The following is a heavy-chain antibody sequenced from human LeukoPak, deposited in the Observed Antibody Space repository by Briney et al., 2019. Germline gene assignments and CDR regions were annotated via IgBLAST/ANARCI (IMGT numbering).Heavy chain of an antibody. V-gene: IGHV4-59*08. CDR1: GGSISSYH. CDR3: ARSVSWGLLVRDDAFDI. CDR2: IHYSGST. J-gene: IGHJ3*02. Sequence: SETLSLTCTVSGGSISSYHWIWIRQPPGKGLEWIGYIHYSGSTNYNPSLKSRVTASVDTSKKQFSLKLRSVTAADTAVYYCARSVSWGLLVRDDAFDIWGQGTMVTVSS. D-gene: IGHD2-21*01.